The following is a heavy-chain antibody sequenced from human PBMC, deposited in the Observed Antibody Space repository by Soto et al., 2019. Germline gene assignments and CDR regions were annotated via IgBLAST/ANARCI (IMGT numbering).Heavy chain of an antibody. J-gene: IGHJ5*02. D-gene: IGHD3-22*01. CDR1: GGTFSSYA. Sequence: VASVKVSCKASGGTFSSYAISWVRQAPGQGLEWMGGIIPIFGTANYAQKFQGRVTITADESTSTAYMELSSLRSEDTAVYYCASSQYYYDSSGYYYNWFDPWGQGTLVTVSS. CDR3: ASSQYYYDSSGYYYNWFDP. CDR2: IIPIFGTA. V-gene: IGHV1-69*13.